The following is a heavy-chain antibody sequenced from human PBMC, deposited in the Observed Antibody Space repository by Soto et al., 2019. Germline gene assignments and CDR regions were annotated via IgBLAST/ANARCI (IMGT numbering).Heavy chain of an antibody. CDR2: FDPEDGGT. Sequence: ASVKVSCKVSGYTLTELSMHWVRQAPGKGLEWMGGFDPEDGGTIYAQKFQGRVTMTEDTSTDTAYMELSSLRSEDTAVYYCATYPLSTIFGVVIFFDYWGQGTLVTVSS. D-gene: IGHD3-3*01. CDR3: ATYPLSTIFGVVIFFDY. J-gene: IGHJ4*02. V-gene: IGHV1-24*01. CDR1: GYTLTELS.